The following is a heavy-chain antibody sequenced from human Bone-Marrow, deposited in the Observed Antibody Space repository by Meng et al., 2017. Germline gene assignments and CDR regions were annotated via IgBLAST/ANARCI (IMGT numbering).Heavy chain of an antibody. D-gene: IGHD3-3*01. Sequence: QLQLQESGPGLVKPSETLSLTCTVSGVSISSSSYYWGWIRQPPGKGLEWIGSIYYSGSTYYNPSLKSRVTISVDTSKNQFSLKLSSVTAADTAVYYCARQGFLEWLLYRGNWFDPWGQGTLVTVSS. J-gene: IGHJ5*02. V-gene: IGHV4-39*01. CDR2: IYYSGST. CDR3: ARQGFLEWLLYRGNWFDP. CDR1: GVSISSSSYY.